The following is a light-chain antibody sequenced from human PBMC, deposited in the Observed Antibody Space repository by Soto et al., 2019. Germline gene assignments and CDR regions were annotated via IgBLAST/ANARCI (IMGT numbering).Light chain of an antibody. CDR3: VAWDDSLSGRV. CDR1: SSNIENNY. J-gene: IGLJ3*02. V-gene: IGLV1-47*01. CDR2: RNN. Sequence: QSVLIQPPSASGTPGQRVTISCSGSSSNIENNYVNWYQHLPGTAPKLLISRNNQRPSGVPDRFSGSKSGTSASLAISGLRSEDEADYYCVAWDDSLSGRVLGGGTKRTVL.